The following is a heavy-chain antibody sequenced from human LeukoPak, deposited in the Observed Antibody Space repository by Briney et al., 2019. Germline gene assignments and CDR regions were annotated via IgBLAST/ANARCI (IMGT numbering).Heavy chain of an antibody. CDR1: GASISSYY. CDR3: ARGAVAGKMSWFDP. Sequence: SQTLSLTCTVSGASISSYYWIWIRQPQGKGLEWIGHIYYDGSTNYNPSLKSRVTISVDTSKNQFSLNLSSVTAADTAVYYCARGAVAGKMSWFDPWGQGTLVTVSS. D-gene: IGHD6-19*01. J-gene: IGHJ5*02. V-gene: IGHV4-59*01. CDR2: IYYDGST.